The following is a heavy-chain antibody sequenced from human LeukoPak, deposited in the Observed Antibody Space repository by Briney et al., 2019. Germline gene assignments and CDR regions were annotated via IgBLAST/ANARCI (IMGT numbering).Heavy chain of an antibody. Sequence: ASVKVSCKASGYTFTSYGISWVRQAPGRGREWMGWISAYNGNTNYAQKLQGRVTMTTDTSTSTAYMELRSLRSDDTAVYYCARVGDSSSWYMYFDYWGQGTLVTVSS. J-gene: IGHJ4*02. CDR1: GYTFTSYG. D-gene: IGHD6-13*01. V-gene: IGHV1-18*01. CDR3: ARVGDSSSWYMYFDY. CDR2: ISAYNGNT.